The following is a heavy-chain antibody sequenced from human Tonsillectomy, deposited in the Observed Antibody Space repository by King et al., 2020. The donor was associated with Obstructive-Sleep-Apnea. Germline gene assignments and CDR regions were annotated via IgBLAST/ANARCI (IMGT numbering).Heavy chain of an antibody. D-gene: IGHD1-26*01. CDR1: GFTFSDYY. V-gene: IGHV3-11*06. J-gene: IGHJ6*02. Sequence: VQLVESGGGLVKPGGSLRLSCAASGFTFSDYYMSWIRQVPGRGLEWISYITSSGAYINYAASVKGRFTISRDNAKNSLFLYMKSLRVEDTAVYSCARQIGASGSYYYYYALDVWGQGTTVTVSS. CDR2: ITSSGAYI. CDR3: ARQIGASGSYYYYYALDV.